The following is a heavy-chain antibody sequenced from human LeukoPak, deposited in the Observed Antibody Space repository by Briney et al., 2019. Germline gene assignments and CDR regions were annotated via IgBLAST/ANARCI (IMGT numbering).Heavy chain of an antibody. Sequence: SSETLSLTCTVSGASITSGAYHWSWIRLSPGKGLEWIGYSGNTGNNPSLKSRVAISVDTSKNQMSLRLTSVTTADTAIYFCATYHAGRGGSGYWGQGTLVTVSS. CDR3: ATYHAGRGGSGY. J-gene: IGHJ4*02. D-gene: IGHD2-8*01. CDR2: SGNT. V-gene: IGHV4-30-4*01. CDR1: GASITSGAYH.